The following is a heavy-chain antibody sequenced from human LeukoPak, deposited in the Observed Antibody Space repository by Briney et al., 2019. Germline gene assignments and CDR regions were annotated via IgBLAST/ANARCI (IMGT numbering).Heavy chain of an antibody. J-gene: IGHJ6*02. CDR3: ARPRGYCSGGSCSRGRDYYYGMDV. D-gene: IGHD2-15*01. Sequence: SETLSLTCAVYGGSFSGYYWSWIRQPPGKGLESIGEINHIGSTNYNPSLNSRVTISVDTSKNQFSLKLSSVTAADTAVYYCARPRGYCSGGSCSRGRDYYYGMDVWGQGTTVTVSS. CDR1: GGSFSGYY. V-gene: IGHV4-34*01. CDR2: INHIGST.